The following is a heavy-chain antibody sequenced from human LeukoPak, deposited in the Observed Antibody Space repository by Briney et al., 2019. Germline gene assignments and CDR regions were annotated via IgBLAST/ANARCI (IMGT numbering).Heavy chain of an antibody. Sequence: GGSLRLSCAASGFTFSSYWMSWVRQAPGKGLEWVANIKQDGSEKYYVDSVKGRFIISRDNAKNSLYLQMNSLRAEDTAVYYCARDGSTTADYDYVWGSYRYRDYFDYWGQGTLVTVSS. CDR1: GFTFSSYW. CDR2: IKQDGSEK. D-gene: IGHD3-16*02. V-gene: IGHV3-7*03. J-gene: IGHJ4*02. CDR3: ARDGSTTADYDYVWGSYRYRDYFDY.